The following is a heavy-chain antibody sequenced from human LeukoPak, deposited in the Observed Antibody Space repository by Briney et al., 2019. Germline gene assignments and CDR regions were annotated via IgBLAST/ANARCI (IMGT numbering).Heavy chain of an antibody. Sequence: SETLSLTCTVSGGSISSYYWGWIRRPPGKGLEWIGSIYYSGTAHYNPSLKSRVTISVDTSKNQFSLKLSSVTAADTAVYYCARVMNTETTLALNDDAFDIWGQGTMVTVSS. V-gene: IGHV4-39*07. D-gene: IGHD4-17*01. CDR2: IYYSGTA. CDR1: GGSISSYY. CDR3: ARVMNTETTLALNDDAFDI. J-gene: IGHJ3*02.